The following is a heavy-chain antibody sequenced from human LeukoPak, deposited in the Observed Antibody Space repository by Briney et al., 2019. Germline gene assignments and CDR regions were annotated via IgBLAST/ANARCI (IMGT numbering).Heavy chain of an antibody. Sequence: GGSLRLSCAASGFTFSSYSMNWVRQAPGKGLEWVSVIYSGGSTYYADSVKGRFTISRDNSKNTLYLQMNSLRAEDTAVYYCARDRYEGFDYWGQGTLVTVSS. CDR3: ARDRYEGFDY. V-gene: IGHV3-66*01. CDR2: IYSGGST. J-gene: IGHJ4*02. CDR1: GFTFSSYS. D-gene: IGHD1-14*01.